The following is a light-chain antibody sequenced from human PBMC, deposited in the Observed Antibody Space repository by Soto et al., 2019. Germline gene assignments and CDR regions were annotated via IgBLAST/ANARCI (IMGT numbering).Light chain of an antibody. V-gene: IGKV1-39*01. CDR1: QTISTY. CDR3: QQSLGIPYT. Sequence: DIQMTQSPSALSASVGDRVTITCRASQTISTYLNWYQQKPGKAPKLLIYAASTLQSGVPSRFSGRGSGTDFTLTISSLQPEDFVTYYCQQSLGIPYTFGQGTRLEIK. CDR2: AAS. J-gene: IGKJ2*01.